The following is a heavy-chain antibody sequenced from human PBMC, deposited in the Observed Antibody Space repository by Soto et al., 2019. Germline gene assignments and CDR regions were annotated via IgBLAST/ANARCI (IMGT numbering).Heavy chain of an antibody. Sequence: QVQLVQSGAEVKKPGASVKVSCKASGYTFTSYAISWVRQAPGQGLEWMGWISAYNGNTNYAQKLQGRVTMTTDTATRTAYMALRSLSSDDTSVYYSARDAPPDDYWGQGTLVTVSS. CDR1: GYTFTSYA. CDR3: ARDAPPDDY. CDR2: ISAYNGNT. V-gene: IGHV1-18*01. J-gene: IGHJ4*02.